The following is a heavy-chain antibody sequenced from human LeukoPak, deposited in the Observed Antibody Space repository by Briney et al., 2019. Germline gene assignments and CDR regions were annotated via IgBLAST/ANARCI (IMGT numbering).Heavy chain of an antibody. D-gene: IGHD6-13*01. V-gene: IGHV3-23*01. CDR1: GFTFSSYA. Sequence: PPGGSLCLSCAASGFTFSSYAMSWVRQPAGKGLEWVSAICGSGGSTYYANSVKGRFAISTVNSNNTLYLQMNSLRAEDTAVDYCAKSEGSSSGIYFGFWGQGTLVTVSS. CDR3: AKSEGSSSGIYFGF. CDR2: ICGSGGST. J-gene: IGHJ4*02.